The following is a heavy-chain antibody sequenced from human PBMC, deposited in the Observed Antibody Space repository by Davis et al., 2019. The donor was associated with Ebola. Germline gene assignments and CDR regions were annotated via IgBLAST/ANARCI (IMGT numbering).Heavy chain of an antibody. Sequence: GESLKISCAASGFTFSSYAISWVRQAPGKGLEWVSAISGSGGSTYYADSVKGRFTISRDNSKNTLYLQMNSLRSEDSGLYYCSKGSLFGYYGMDVWGKGTTVTVSS. CDR2: ISGSGGST. CDR3: SKGSLFGYYGMDV. D-gene: IGHD3-16*01. V-gene: IGHV3-23*01. CDR1: GFTFSSYA. J-gene: IGHJ6*04.